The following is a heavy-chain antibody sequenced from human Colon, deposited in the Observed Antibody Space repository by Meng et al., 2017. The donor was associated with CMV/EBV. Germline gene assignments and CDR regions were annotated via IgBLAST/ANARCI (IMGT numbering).Heavy chain of an antibody. CDR2: ISGSGATT. CDR1: GFTFNPYN. J-gene: IGHJ4*02. V-gene: IGHV3-48*04. D-gene: IGHD2-21*01. Sequence: GGSLRLSCAASGFTFNPYNLNWVRQAPGKGLQWVSSISGSGATTYYADSVKGRFTIFRDNAKNSLFLQMNSLRAEDTAVYYCARDPHGGEDPSYFDFWGQGTLVTVSS. CDR3: ARDPHGGEDPSYFDF.